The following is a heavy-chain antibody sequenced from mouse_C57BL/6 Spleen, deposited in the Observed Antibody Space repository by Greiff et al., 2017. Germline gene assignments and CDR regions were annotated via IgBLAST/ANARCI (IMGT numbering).Heavy chain of an antibody. V-gene: IGHV1-82*01. CDR1: GYAFSSSW. J-gene: IGHJ1*03. D-gene: IGHD1-1*01. CDR3: ARAGLTTVVAKDWYFDV. CDR2: IYPGDGDT. Sequence: VKLVESGPELVKPGASVKISCKASGYAFSSSWMNWVKQRPGKGLEWIGRIYPGDGDTNYNGKFKGKATLTADKSSSTAYMQLSSLTSEDSAVYFCARAGLTTVVAKDWYFDVWGTGTTVTVSS.